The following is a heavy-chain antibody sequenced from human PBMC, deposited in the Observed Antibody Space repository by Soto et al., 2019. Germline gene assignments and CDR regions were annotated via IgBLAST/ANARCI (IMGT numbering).Heavy chain of an antibody. CDR2: ISDSGSP. CDR1: GGSISSGSFY. D-gene: IGHD3-9*01. J-gene: IGHJ4*02. V-gene: IGHV4-31*03. CDR3: ARTTFYDIFTAYYSLFDY. Sequence: QVQLQESGPGLVKPSQTLTLTCTVSGGSISSGSFYWSWIRQHPGKGLEWIGHISDSGSPYYNPSLERRVTISVDTSKNQFSLKLSAVTAADTAVYFCARTTFYDIFTAYYSLFDYWGQGTLVTVSS.